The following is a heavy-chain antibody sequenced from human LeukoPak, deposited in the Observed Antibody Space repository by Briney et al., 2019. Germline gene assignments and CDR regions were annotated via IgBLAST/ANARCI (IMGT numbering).Heavy chain of an antibody. CDR2: INPSGGRT. V-gene: IGHV1-46*01. Sequence: ASVKVSCKASGYTFTSYYMHWVRQAPGQGNEWMGVINPSGGRTRYAQKFQGRGTMTRDTSTITVYMELSSLRSEDTSVYYCVINYYDSIVYYSVLDYWGQGTLVTVSS. CDR3: VINYYDSIVYYSVLDY. D-gene: IGHD3-22*01. CDR1: GYTFTSYY. J-gene: IGHJ4*02.